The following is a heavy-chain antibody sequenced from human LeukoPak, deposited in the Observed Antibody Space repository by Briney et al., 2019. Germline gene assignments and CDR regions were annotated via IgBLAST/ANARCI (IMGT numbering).Heavy chain of an antibody. J-gene: IGHJ6*02. CDR1: GSTFSSYW. Sequence: GGSLRLSCAASGSTFSSYWMSWVRQAPGKGLEWVANIKQDGSEKYYVDSVKGRFTISRDNAKNSLYLQMNSLRAEDTAVYYCARDASYYDYVWGSYSNYYYGMDVWGQGTTVTVSS. D-gene: IGHD3-16*01. CDR2: IKQDGSEK. CDR3: ARDASYYDYVWGSYSNYYYGMDV. V-gene: IGHV3-7*01.